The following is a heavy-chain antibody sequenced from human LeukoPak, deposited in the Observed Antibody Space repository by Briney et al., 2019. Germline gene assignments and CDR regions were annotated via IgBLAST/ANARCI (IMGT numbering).Heavy chain of an antibody. CDR2: IWYDGSNK. CDR3: AKDTGGGNSDYFDY. D-gene: IGHD2-8*02. V-gene: IGHV3-33*06. Sequence: GGSLRLSCAASGFTFSSYGMHWVRQAPGKGLEWVAVIWYDGSNKYYADSVKGRFTISRDNSKNTLYLQMNSLRAEDTAVYYCAKDTGGGNSDYFDYWGHGTLVTVSS. J-gene: IGHJ4*01. CDR1: GFTFSSYG.